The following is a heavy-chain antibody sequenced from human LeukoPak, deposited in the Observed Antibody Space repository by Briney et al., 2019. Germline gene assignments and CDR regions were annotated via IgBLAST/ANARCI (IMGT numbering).Heavy chain of an antibody. CDR1: GGTFSSYA. CDR3: ATGTGTSGYGYY. D-gene: IGHD5-12*01. CDR2: IIPIFGTA. J-gene: IGHJ4*02. V-gene: IGHV1-69*13. Sequence: ASVKVSCKASGGTFSSYAISWVRQAPGQGLEWMGGIIPIFGTANYAQKFQGRVTITADEYTSTAYMELSSLRSEDTAVYYCATGTGTSGYGYYWGQGTLVTVSS.